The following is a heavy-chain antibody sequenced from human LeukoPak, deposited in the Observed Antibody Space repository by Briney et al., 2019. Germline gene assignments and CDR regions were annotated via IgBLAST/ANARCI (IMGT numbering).Heavy chain of an antibody. CDR2: INHSGST. CDR1: GGSFSGYC. Sequence: SETLSLTCAVYGGSFSGYCWSWIRQPPGKGLEWIGEINHSGSTNYNPSLKSRVTISVDTSKNQFSLKLSSVTAADTAVYYCARGPPLYSSGWYAGYWGQGTLVTVSS. V-gene: IGHV4-34*01. J-gene: IGHJ4*02. D-gene: IGHD6-19*01. CDR3: ARGPPLYSSGWYAGY.